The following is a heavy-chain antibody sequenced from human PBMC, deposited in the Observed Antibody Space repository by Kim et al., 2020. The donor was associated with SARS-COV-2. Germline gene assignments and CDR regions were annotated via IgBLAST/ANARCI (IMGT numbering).Heavy chain of an antibody. CDR3: ATKPAGFEH. V-gene: IGHV3-23*01. J-gene: IGHJ4*02. Sequence: GGSLRLSCTASGFTFSSSAMTWVRQAPGKGLDWVSSINEGGDYTYYADSVEGRFTISRDNSKDTLYLQMNSLRVEDTAVYYCATKPAGFEHWGQATLATVSS. CDR2: INEGGDYT. CDR1: GFTFSSSA.